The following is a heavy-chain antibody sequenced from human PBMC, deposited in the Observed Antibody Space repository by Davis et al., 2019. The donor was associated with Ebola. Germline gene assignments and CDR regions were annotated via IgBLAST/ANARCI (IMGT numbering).Heavy chain of an antibody. J-gene: IGHJ5*02. Sequence: AASVKVSCKASGYTFTSYGISWVRQAPGQGLEWMGWISAYNGSTNYAQKLQGRVTMTTDTSTSTAYMELRSLRSDDTAVYYCARDRVVTTVTTPTNWFDPWGQGTLVTVSS. CDR3: ARDRVVTTVTTPTNWFDP. CDR2: ISAYNGST. V-gene: IGHV1-18*01. CDR1: GYTFTSYG. D-gene: IGHD4-17*01.